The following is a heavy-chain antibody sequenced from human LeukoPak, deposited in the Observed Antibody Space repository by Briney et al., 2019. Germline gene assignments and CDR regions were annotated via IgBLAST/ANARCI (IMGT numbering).Heavy chain of an antibody. CDR2: INPNSGGT. J-gene: IGHJ5*02. CDR1: GYTFTGYY. CDR3: AREYSVPAAPNWFDP. V-gene: IGHV1-2*02. Sequence: ASVKVSCKASGYTFTGYYMHWVRQAPGQGLGWMGWINPNSGGTNYAQKFQGRVTMTRDTSISTAYMELSRLRSDDTAVYYCAREYSVPAAPNWFDPWGQGTLVTVSS. D-gene: IGHD2-2*01.